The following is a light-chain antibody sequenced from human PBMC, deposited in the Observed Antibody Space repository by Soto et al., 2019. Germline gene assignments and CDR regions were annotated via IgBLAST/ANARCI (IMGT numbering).Light chain of an antibody. CDR1: QGNRRS. V-gene: IGKV1-9*01. Sequence: LHLTQSPSFLSASLGDRVTIXCRASQGNRRSLSWEQQKRGKAPKLLIYSASTLQGGGPSRFSGSGSATEFTRTISSLQPEDFATYYGQQLNSYPITFGQGTRLEIK. CDR3: QQLNSYPIT. J-gene: IGKJ5*01. CDR2: SAS.